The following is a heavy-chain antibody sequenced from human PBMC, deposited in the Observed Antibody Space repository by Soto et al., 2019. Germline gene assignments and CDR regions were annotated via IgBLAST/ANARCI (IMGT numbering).Heavy chain of an antibody. CDR3: ARGNGDYGNYYFDS. D-gene: IGHD4-17*01. J-gene: IGHJ4*02. V-gene: IGHV4-30-2*01. CDR2: IYRSAYT. CDR1: GDSVSSGDYS. Sequence: TSETLSLTCAVSGDSVSSGDYSWSWIRQPPGEGLELIGYIYRSAYTYYNPSLKSRVIISVDRSKNQFSLRLTSVTAADTAMYYCARGNGDYGNYYFDSWGQGILVTVSS.